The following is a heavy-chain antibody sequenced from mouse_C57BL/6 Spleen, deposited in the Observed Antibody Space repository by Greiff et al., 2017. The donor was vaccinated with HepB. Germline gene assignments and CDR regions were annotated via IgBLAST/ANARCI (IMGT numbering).Heavy chain of an antibody. V-gene: IGHV1-62-2*01. D-gene: IGHD1-1*01. Sequence: QVQLKQSGAELVKPGASVKLSCKASGYTFTEYTIHWVKQRSGQGLEWIGWFYPGSGSIKYNEKFKDKATLTADKSSSTVYMELSRLTSEDSAVYFCARHEEGYYYGSSPYAMDYWGQGTSVTVSS. CDR2: FYPGSGSI. CDR1: GYTFTEYT. CDR3: ARHEEGYYYGSSPYAMDY. J-gene: IGHJ4*01.